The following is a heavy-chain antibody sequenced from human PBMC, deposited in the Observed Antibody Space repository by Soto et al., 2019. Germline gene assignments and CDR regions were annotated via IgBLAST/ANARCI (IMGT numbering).Heavy chain of an antibody. CDR1: GYTFTSYG. CDR3: ARSQLYSSGYYYFDY. V-gene: IGHV1-18*01. CDR2: ISAYNGNT. D-gene: IGHD3-22*01. Sequence: VNRLKSEPELKKLGPSWRVSGKVSGYTFTSYGLICVRRAPGRGLVEMGWISAYNGNTNYAQKLQGRVTMTTDTSTSTAYMELRSLRSDDTAVYYCARSQLYSSGYYYFDYWGQGTLVTVSS. J-gene: IGHJ4*02.